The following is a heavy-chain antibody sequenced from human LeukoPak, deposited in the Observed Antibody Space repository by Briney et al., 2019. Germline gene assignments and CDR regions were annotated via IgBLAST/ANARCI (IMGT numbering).Heavy chain of an antibody. D-gene: IGHD6-13*01. CDR1: GFTFSSSA. CDR2: ISGSGGST. J-gene: IGHJ6*02. V-gene: IGHV3-23*01. CDR3: AKDSSSSNYYYGMDV. Sequence: PGGSLRLSCGASGFTFSSSAMSWVRQAPGKGLEWVSAISGSGGSTYYADSVKGRFTISRDNSRNTLFVQMNSLRAEDTAIYYCAKDSSSSNYYYGMDVWGQGTTVTVSS.